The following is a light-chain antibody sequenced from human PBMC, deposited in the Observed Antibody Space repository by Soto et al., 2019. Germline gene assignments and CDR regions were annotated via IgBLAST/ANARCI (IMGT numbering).Light chain of an antibody. V-gene: IGKV1-5*01. J-gene: IGKJ2*01. Sequence: DIQMTQSPSTLSASVGDRVTIACRASQTSSNWFAWYQQKPGKAPTLLIYEVSRLESGVPSRYSGSGSGTDFTIAINSLQPEDFATYYGQQYDTYYTFGQGTKVDIK. CDR2: EVS. CDR1: QTSSNW. CDR3: QQYDTYYT.